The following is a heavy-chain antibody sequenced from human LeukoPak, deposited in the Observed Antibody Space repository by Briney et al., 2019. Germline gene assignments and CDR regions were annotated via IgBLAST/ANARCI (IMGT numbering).Heavy chain of an antibody. V-gene: IGHV2-5*02. CDR1: GFSLSTSGVG. CDR2: IYWDDDK. J-gene: IGHJ6*03. CDR3: ARTVTTFRYYYMDV. Sequence: SGPTLVKPTQTLTLTCTFSGFSLSTSGVGVGWIRQPPGKALEWLALIYWDDDKRYSPSLKSRLTITKDTSKNQVVLTMTNMDPVDTATYYCARTVTTFRYYYMDVWGKGTTVTVSS. D-gene: IGHD4-11*01.